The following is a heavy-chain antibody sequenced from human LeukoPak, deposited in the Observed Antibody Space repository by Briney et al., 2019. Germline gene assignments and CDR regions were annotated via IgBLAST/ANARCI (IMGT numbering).Heavy chain of an antibody. Sequence: SETLSLTCTVSGGSISSSSYYWGWIRQPPGKGLEWIGSIYYSGSTYYNPSLKSRDTISVDTSKNQFSLKMNSVTAADTAVYYCARETYYYDSSGYKLGAFDIWGQGTMVTVSS. J-gene: IGHJ3*02. D-gene: IGHD3-22*01. V-gene: IGHV4-39*07. CDR1: GGSISSSSYY. CDR2: IYYSGST. CDR3: ARETYYYDSSGYKLGAFDI.